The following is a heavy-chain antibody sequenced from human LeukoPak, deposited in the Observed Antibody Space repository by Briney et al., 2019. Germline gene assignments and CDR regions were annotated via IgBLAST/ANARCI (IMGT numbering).Heavy chain of an antibody. J-gene: IGHJ4*02. Sequence: GGSLRLSCAASGFTFSSFSMNWVRQAPGKGLEWISYISNSGSDISYADSVKGRFTISRANAKNSLYLQMNSLRDEDTAVYYCARLTYGYWGQGTLVTVSS. CDR3: ARLTYGY. CDR1: GFTFSSFS. D-gene: IGHD4-17*01. V-gene: IGHV3-48*02. CDR2: ISNSGSDI.